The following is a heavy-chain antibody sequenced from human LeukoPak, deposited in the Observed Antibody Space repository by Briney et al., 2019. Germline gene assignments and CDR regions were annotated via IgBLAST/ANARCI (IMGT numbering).Heavy chain of an antibody. D-gene: IGHD3-16*02. J-gene: IGHJ4*02. CDR1: GGSISSYW. V-gene: IGHV4-4*07. Sequence: SETLSLTCSVSGGSISSYWWSWIRQPAGKGLEFIGRIYTTGRTNYNPSLKSRVSMSVDTSKNKFSLELRSVTAADTAVYFCTRAGYTISSYRFDYWGQGALVTVSS. CDR3: TRAGYTISSYRFDY. CDR2: IYTTGRT.